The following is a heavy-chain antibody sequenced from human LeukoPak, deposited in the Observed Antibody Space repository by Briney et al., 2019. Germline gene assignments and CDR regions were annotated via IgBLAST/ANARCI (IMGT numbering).Heavy chain of an antibody. J-gene: IGHJ4*02. Sequence: PGGSLRLSCTTSGFIFSNYGMSWVRQAPGKGLEWVSGLSGSGGRTYYADSVKGRFTISRDNSKNTLYLQMNSLRAEDTAVYYCARILSSAWGELGYWGQGTLVTVSS. D-gene: IGHD6-19*01. CDR2: LSGSGGRT. CDR3: ARILSSAWGELGY. V-gene: IGHV3-23*01. CDR1: GFIFSNYG.